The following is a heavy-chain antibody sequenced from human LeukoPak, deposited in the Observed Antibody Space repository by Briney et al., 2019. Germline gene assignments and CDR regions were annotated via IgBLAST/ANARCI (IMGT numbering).Heavy chain of an antibody. D-gene: IGHD4-11*01. J-gene: IGHJ6*02. Sequence: GASVKVSYKASGYTFTGYYMHWVRQAPGQGLEWMGWINPNSGGTNYAQKFQGRVTMTRDTSISTAYMELSRLRSDDTAVFYCARDPRYSNYVYYYYYGMDVWGQGTTVTVSS. CDR1: GYTFTGYY. V-gene: IGHV1-2*02. CDR2: INPNSGGT. CDR3: ARDPRYSNYVYYYYYGMDV.